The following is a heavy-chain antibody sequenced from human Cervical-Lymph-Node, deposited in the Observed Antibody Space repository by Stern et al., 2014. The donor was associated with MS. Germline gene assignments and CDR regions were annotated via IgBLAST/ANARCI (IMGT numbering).Heavy chain of an antibody. CDR2: ISYAASNK. D-gene: IGHD1-26*01. CDR1: GFTFSSYG. CDR3: AKDLGGTYYHYYYGMDV. V-gene: IGHV3-30*18. Sequence: VQLVESGGGVVPPGRSLRLSCAASGFTFSSYGMHWVRQAPGKGLEWVAVISYAASNKYYAASVKGRFTISRDNSKNTLYLQMNSLRAEDTAVYYCAKDLGGTYYHYYYGMDVWGQGTTVTVSS. J-gene: IGHJ6*02.